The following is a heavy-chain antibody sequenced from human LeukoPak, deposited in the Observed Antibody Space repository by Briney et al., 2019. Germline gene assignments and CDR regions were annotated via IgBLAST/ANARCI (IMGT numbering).Heavy chain of an antibody. Sequence: PGGSLRLSCAASGFTFSDYYMSWIRQAPGKGLEWVSYISSSGSTIYYADSVKGRFTISRDNAKNSLYLQMNSLGAEDTAEYYCASVCGGDCYYAFDIWGQGTMVTVSS. CDR3: ASVCGGDCYYAFDI. CDR2: ISSSGSTI. D-gene: IGHD2-21*02. V-gene: IGHV3-11*04. CDR1: GFTFSDYY. J-gene: IGHJ3*02.